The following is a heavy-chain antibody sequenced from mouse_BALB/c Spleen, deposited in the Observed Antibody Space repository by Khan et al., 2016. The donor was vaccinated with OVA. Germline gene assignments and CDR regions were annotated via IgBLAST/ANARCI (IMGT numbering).Heavy chain of an antibody. J-gene: IGHJ3*01. CDR2: ISDGGSYT. D-gene: IGHD2-13*01. Sequence: EVELVESGGGLVKPGWSLKLSCAASGFTFSDYYMYWVRQTPEKRLEWVATISDGGSYTYYPDNMKGRFTISRDDAKNNLYLQMSSLKSDDTAMYYCARGFYGDPFAYWGQGTLVTVSA. V-gene: IGHV5-4*02. CDR3: ARGFYGDPFAY. CDR1: GFTFSDYY.